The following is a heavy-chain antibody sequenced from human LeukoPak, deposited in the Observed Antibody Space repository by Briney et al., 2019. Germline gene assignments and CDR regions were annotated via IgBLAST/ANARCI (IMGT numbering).Heavy chain of an antibody. V-gene: IGHV3-64*02. D-gene: IGHD3-10*01. CDR1: GFTFSEYN. J-gene: IGHJ4*02. Sequence: GGSLRLSCAASGFTFSEYNMHWVRQAPGKSLEYVSAISTNGGSTHYADSVRGRFTISRDDPKSTLDLQMGSLRPEDMAVYYCARVGLDGSGSYSPLDYWGQGTLVTVSS. CDR3: ARVGLDGSGSYSPLDY. CDR2: ISTNGGST.